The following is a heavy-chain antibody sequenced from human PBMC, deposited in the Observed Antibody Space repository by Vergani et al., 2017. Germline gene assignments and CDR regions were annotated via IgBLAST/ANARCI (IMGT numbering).Heavy chain of an antibody. CDR1: GGSFSGYY. CDR2: INHSGST. V-gene: IGHV4-34*01. Sequence: QVQLQQWGAGLLKPSETLSLTCAVYGGSFSGYYWSWIRQPPGKGLEWIGEINHSGSTNYNPSLKSRVTISVDTSKNQFSLKLSSVTAADTAVYYCARVGIAAAGEDAFDIWGQGTMVTVSS. J-gene: IGHJ3*02. CDR3: ARVGIAAAGEDAFDI. D-gene: IGHD6-13*01.